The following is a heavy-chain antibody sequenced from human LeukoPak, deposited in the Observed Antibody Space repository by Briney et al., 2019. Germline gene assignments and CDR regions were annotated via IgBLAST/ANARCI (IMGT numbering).Heavy chain of an antibody. D-gene: IGHD5-18*01. CDR1: GFTFSSYE. J-gene: IGHJ4*02. CDR3: ARGRSGYSYAIDY. V-gene: IGHV3-48*03. CDR2: ISSSGSTI. Sequence: GGSLRLSCAASGFTFSSYEMNWVRQAPGKGLEWVSYISSSGSTIYYADSVKGRFTISRDNAKNSLYLQMNSLRAEDTAVYYCARGRSGYSYAIDYWGQGTQVTVSS.